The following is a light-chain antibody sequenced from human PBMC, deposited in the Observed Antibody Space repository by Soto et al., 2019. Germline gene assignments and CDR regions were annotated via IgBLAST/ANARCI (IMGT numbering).Light chain of an antibody. CDR2: GAS. V-gene: IGKV3-20*01. CDR3: QGYGNSRT. CDR1: QSIGGNF. J-gene: IGKJ1*01. Sequence: EIVLTQSPGTLSLSPGEGATLSCRASQSIGGNFLAWYQPKPGKAPRLLIYGASTRATGIPDRLSVSGSGTDFTLPIRRLEPEDFAVYYCQGYGNSRTFGQGTKVDIK.